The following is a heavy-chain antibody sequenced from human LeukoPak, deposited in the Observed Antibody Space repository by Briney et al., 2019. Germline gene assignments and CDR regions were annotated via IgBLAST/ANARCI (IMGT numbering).Heavy chain of an antibody. Sequence: ASVKVSCKASGYTFTGYYMHWVRQAPGQGPEWMGWINPTSGDTNYAQKFQGRVTMTRDTSISTAYMELSSLRSDDTGVYYCARFRTGEYYFDYWGQGTLVTVSS. CDR1: GYTFTGYY. V-gene: IGHV1-2*02. D-gene: IGHD7-27*01. CDR3: ARFRTGEYYFDY. CDR2: INPTSGDT. J-gene: IGHJ4*02.